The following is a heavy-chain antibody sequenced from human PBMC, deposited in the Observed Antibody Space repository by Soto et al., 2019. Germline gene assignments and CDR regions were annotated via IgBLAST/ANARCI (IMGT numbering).Heavy chain of an antibody. CDR3: ARDRCDTTSCYECDY. CDR1: GYTFTSYY. CDR2: INPSGGTT. D-gene: IGHD2-2*01. V-gene: IGHV1-46*01. Sequence: ASVKVSCKASGYTFTSYYMHWVLQAPGQGLEWMGIINPSGGTTRFAQKFQGRVTLTRDTSTNTVYMELSSLRSDDTAVYYCARDRCDTTSCYECDYWGQGTLVTVSS. J-gene: IGHJ4*02.